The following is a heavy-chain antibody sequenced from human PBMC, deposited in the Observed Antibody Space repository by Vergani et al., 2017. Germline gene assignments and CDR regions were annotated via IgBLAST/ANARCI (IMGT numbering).Heavy chain of an antibody. CDR3: ARVMYRDEASTGYRLEGMDI. V-gene: IGHV4-59*13. D-gene: IGHD3-9*01. Sequence: QVQLEESGPGLVKPSETLSLTCTVSGGSFNTYYWSWIRQSPGKGLEWIGYIYSTRSTNYNPSLNSRVTMSVDTSKNQFSLKLRSVTAADTAVYFCARVMYRDEASTGYRLEGMDIWGQGTAVTISS. CDR1: GGSFNTYY. J-gene: IGHJ6*02. CDR2: IYSTRST.